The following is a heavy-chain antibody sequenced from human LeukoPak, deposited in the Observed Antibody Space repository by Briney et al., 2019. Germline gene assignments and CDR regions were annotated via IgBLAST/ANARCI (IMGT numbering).Heavy chain of an antibody. CDR2: IYYSGST. D-gene: IGHD3-22*01. J-gene: IGHJ5*02. V-gene: IGHV4-39*01. CDR1: GGSISSSSYY. Sequence: SETLSLTCTVSGGSISSSSYYLGWIRQPPGEGLEWIGSIYYSGSTYYNPSLKSRVTISVATSKNQLSLKLSSVTAADTAVYYCAVIGVLYDSRATWGQGTLVTVSS. CDR3: AVIGVLYDSRAT.